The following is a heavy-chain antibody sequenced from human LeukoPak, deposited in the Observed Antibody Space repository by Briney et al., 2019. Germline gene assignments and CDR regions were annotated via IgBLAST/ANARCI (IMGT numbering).Heavy chain of an antibody. CDR3: ARAASGAGRYRAFDI. D-gene: IGHD3-10*01. CDR1: GYTFTSYG. V-gene: IGHV1-18*01. J-gene: IGHJ3*02. CDR2: ISAYNGNT. Sequence: ASVKVSCKASGYTFTSYGTSWVRQAPGQGLEWMGWISAYNGNTNYAQKFQGRVTMTTDTSTTTAYMEVRSLRSDDTAIYYCARAASGAGRYRAFDIWGQGTMVTVSS.